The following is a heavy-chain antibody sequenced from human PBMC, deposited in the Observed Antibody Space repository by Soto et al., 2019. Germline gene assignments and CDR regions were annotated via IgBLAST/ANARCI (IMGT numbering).Heavy chain of an antibody. CDR1: GLTLSSYA. CDR2: ISGSGGST. Sequence: EVQLLESGGGLLQPGGSLRLSCEASGLTLSSYAMGWVGQAPGKGLEWVSAISGSGGSTFYADSVKGRFTISRDNSKNALFLQMNSLRAEDTAVYYCAGRIAVAGTLAYWGQGTLVTVSS. J-gene: IGHJ4*02. V-gene: IGHV3-23*01. D-gene: IGHD6-19*01. CDR3: AGRIAVAGTLAY.